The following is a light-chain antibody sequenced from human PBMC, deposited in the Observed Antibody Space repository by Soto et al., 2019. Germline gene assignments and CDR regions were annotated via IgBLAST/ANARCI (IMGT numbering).Light chain of an antibody. CDR3: QQSYNTPRT. V-gene: IGKV1-39*01. Sequence: DIQMTQSPSSLSASVGDRVSIACRASQSISIYLNWYQQKPGKAPKVLIYAASSLQSGVPSRFSGSGSGTDFTLTISSLQPEDFATYYCQQSYNTPRTFAQGTKLEIK. CDR2: AAS. J-gene: IGKJ2*01. CDR1: QSISIY.